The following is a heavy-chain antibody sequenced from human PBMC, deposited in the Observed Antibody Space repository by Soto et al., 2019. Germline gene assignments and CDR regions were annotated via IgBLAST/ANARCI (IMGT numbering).Heavy chain of an antibody. CDR1: GFTFSDYY. D-gene: IGHD2-2*02. CDR2: ISSSGSTI. CDR3: ARDGCSSTSCYSMDYYYYYGMDV. Sequence: GGSLRLSCAASGFTFSDYYMSWIRQAPGKGLEWVSYISSSGSTIYYADSVEGRFTISRDNAKNSLYLQMNSLRAEDTAVYYCARDGCSSTSCYSMDYYYYYGMDVWGQGTTVTVSS. V-gene: IGHV3-11*01. J-gene: IGHJ6*02.